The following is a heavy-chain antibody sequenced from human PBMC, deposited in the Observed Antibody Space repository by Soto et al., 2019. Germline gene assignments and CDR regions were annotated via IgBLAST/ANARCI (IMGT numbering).Heavy chain of an antibody. Sequence: QVQLQESGPGLVKPSQTLSLTCTVSGGSISSGDYYWSWIRQPPGKGLEWIGYIYYSGSTYYNPSLKSRVTIAVDTSKNQFSRKLSSVTAADTAVYYCASYYDSSGYYAYYFDYWGQGTLVTVSS. CDR3: ASYYDSSGYYAYYFDY. J-gene: IGHJ4*02. V-gene: IGHV4-30-4*01. CDR1: GGSISSGDYY. CDR2: IYYSGST. D-gene: IGHD3-22*01.